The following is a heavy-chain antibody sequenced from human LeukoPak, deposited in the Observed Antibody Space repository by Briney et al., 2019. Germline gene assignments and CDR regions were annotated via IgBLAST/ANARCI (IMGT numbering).Heavy chain of an antibody. CDR2: ISSSSSYI. V-gene: IGHV3-21*01. J-gene: IGHJ4*02. Sequence: GGSLRLSCAASGFTFSSYSMNWVRQAPGKGLEWVSSISSSSSYIYYADSVKGRFAISRDNAKNSLYLQMNSLRAEDTAVYYCARDEVLIAAAIHYFDYWRQGTLVTVSS. CDR3: ARDEVLIAAAIHYFDY. CDR1: GFTFSSYS. D-gene: IGHD2-15*01.